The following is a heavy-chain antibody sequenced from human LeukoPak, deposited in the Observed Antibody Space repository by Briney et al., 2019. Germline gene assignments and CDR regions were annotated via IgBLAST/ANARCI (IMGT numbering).Heavy chain of an antibody. CDR3: ARAGGWAREDYKADAFDV. Sequence: GASVKVSCKASGYTXTNFGISWVRQAPGQGLEWMGWISAYNGNTNYAQKVQGRVTMTTDTSTSTVYMELRSLRSDDTAVYYCARAGGWAREDYKADAFDVWGQGTMVIVSS. CDR2: ISAYNGNT. CDR1: GYTXTNFG. J-gene: IGHJ3*01. D-gene: IGHD6-19*01. V-gene: IGHV1-18*01.